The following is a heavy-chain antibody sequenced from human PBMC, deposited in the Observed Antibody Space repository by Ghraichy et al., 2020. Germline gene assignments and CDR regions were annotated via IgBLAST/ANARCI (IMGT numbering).Heavy chain of an antibody. Sequence: SVKVSCKASGGTFSSYAISWVRQAPGQGLEWMGRIIPILGIANYAQKFQGRVTITADKSTSTAYMELSSLRSEDTAVYYCARDYNWNGLLWYYGMDVWGQGTTVTVSS. CDR3: ARDYNWNGLLWYYGMDV. D-gene: IGHD1-1*01. CDR2: IIPILGIA. CDR1: GGTFSSYA. V-gene: IGHV1-69*04. J-gene: IGHJ6*02.